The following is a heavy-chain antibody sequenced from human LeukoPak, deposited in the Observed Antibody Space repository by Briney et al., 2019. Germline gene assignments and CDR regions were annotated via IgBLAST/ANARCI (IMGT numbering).Heavy chain of an antibody. Sequence: GGSLRLSCVASGFTFSSHGMNWVRQAPGKGLEWVSSISSSSSYIYYADSVKGRFTVSRDNAKNSLFLQMNSLRAEDTAVYYCARVDDNCYYYYMDVWGKGTTVSVSS. CDR1: GFTFSSHG. CDR2: ISSSSSYI. D-gene: IGHD3-22*01. V-gene: IGHV3-21*01. CDR3: ARVDDNCYYYYMDV. J-gene: IGHJ6*03.